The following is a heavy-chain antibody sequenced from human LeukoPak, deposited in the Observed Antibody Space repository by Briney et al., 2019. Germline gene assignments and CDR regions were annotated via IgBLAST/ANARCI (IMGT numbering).Heavy chain of an antibody. J-gene: IGHJ4*02. CDR2: ISAYNGNT. Sequence: ASVKVSCKASGYTFTGYYMHWVRQAPGQGLEWMGWISAYNGNTNYAQKLQGRVTMTTDTSTSTAYMELSSLRSEDTAVYYCARERPRLKYYGSGYYFDYWGQGTLVTVSS. CDR1: GYTFTGYY. V-gene: IGHV1-18*04. D-gene: IGHD3-10*01. CDR3: ARERPRLKYYGSGYYFDY.